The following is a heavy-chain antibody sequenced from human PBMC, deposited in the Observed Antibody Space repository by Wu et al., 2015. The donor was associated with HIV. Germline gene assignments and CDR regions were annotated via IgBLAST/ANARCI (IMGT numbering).Heavy chain of an antibody. D-gene: IGHD1-26*01. Sequence: QVQLVQSGAEVKKPGASVRVSCKASGYTFTSYYMHWVRQAPGQGLEWMGIVNPSGGSTSYAQKFQGRVTMTRDTSTSTVYMELRSLRSEDTAVYYCARVMSEFATGAIQHWGQGTLVTVS. J-gene: IGHJ1*01. CDR1: GYTFTSYY. CDR2: VNPSGGST. CDR3: ARVMSEFATGAIQH. V-gene: IGHV1-46*03.